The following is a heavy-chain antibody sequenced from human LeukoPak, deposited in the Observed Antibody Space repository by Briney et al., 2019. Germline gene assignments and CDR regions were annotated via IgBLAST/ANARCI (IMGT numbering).Heavy chain of an antibody. CDR3: ARVPIVVVPAAIPYFDY. CDR1: GYTFTGYY. J-gene: IGHJ4*02. CDR2: INPNSGGT. V-gene: IGHV1-2*02. Sequence: ASVKVSCKASGYTFTGYYMHWVRQAPGQGLEWMGWINPNSGGTNYAQKFQGRVTMTRDTSISTAYMELSRLRSDDTAVYYCARVPIVVVPAAIPYFDYWGQGTLVTASS. D-gene: IGHD2-2*01.